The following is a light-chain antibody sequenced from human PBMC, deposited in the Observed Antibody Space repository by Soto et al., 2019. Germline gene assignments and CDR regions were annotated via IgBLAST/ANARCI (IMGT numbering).Light chain of an antibody. Sequence: EIVMTQSPATLSVSPGERATLSCRASQSVSTKLAWYQQKPGQAPRLLIYGASTRATGIPARFSGSGSGTEFTLTISSLQSRDFSVYYCQHYSNWSYTFGQGTKLEIK. CDR3: QHYSNWSYT. V-gene: IGKV3-15*01. J-gene: IGKJ2*01. CDR2: GAS. CDR1: QSVSTK.